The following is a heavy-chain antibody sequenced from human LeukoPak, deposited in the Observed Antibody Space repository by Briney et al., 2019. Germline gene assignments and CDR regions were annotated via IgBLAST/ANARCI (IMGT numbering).Heavy chain of an antibody. CDR1: GYTLTELS. CDR3: AREYSSSWVYYYYYYMDV. Sequence: ASVKVSCKVSGYTLTELSMHWVRQAPGKGLEWMGGFDPEDGETIYAQKFQGRVTMTEDTSTDTAYMELSSLRSEDTAVYYCAREYSSSWVYYYYYYMDVWGKGTTVTVSS. J-gene: IGHJ6*03. V-gene: IGHV1-24*01. D-gene: IGHD6-13*01. CDR2: FDPEDGET.